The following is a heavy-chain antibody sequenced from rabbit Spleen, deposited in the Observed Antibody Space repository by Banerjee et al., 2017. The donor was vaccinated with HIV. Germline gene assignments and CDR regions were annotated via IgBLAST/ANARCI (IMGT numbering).Heavy chain of an antibody. V-gene: IGHV1S45*01. D-gene: IGHD5-1*01. CDR2: IEGGSSSFT. J-gene: IGHJ4*01. CDR1: GFSFSNKAV. Sequence: QEQLVESGGGLVKPEGSLKLSCTASGFSFSNKAVMCWVRQAPGKGLEWIACIEGGSSSFTYFATWAKGRFTISKTSSTTVTLQMTSLTVADTATYFCARAGEGGDGYLNLWGQGTLVTVS. CDR3: ARAGEGGDGYLNL.